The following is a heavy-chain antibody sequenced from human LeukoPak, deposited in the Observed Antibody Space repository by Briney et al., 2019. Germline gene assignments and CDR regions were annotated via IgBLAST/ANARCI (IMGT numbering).Heavy chain of an antibody. V-gene: IGHV3-48*01. CDR2: IRSSSETV. Sequence: QPGGSLRLSRTASGFTFSSYSMNWVRQAPGKGLEWISYIRSSSETVFYADSVKGRFTISSDNAENSLYLQMNSLRVEDTAVYYCVRDKGYAFDFWGQGTMVTVSS. J-gene: IGHJ3*01. CDR3: VRDKGYAFDF. CDR1: GFTFSSYS.